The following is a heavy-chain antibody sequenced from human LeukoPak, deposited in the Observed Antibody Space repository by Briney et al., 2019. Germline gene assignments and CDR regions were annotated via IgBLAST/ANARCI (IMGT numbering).Heavy chain of an antibody. CDR2: ISYDGSNK. V-gene: IGHV3-30*18. CDR3: AKVVGAFDV. Sequence: GGSLRLSCAASGFTFSSYSMNWVRQAPGRGLEWVAVISYDGSNKYYADSVKGRFTISRDNSKNTLYLQMNSLRAEDTAVYYCAKVVGAFDVWGQGTMVTVSS. J-gene: IGHJ3*01. CDR1: GFTFSSYS.